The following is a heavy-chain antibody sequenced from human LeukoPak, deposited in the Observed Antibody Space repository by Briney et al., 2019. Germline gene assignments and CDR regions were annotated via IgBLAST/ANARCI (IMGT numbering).Heavy chain of an antibody. CDR2: ISAYNGNT. D-gene: IGHD3-10*01. CDR1: GYTFSNYG. Sequence: GASVKVSCRASGYTFSNYGITWVRQAPGQGLEWMGWISAYNGNTNYAQKLQGRVTMTTDTSTSTAYMELRSLRSDDTAVYYCARDGWFGELFPYYFDYWGQGTLVTVSS. CDR3: ARDGWFGELFPYYFDY. J-gene: IGHJ4*02. V-gene: IGHV1-18*01.